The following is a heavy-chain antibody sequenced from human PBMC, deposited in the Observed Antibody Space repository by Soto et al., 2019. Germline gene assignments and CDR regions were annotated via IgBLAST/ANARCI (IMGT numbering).Heavy chain of an antibody. CDR3: AKDPQGYCSSTSCYAFDY. V-gene: IGHV3-30*18. D-gene: IGHD2-2*01. Sequence: PGGSLRLSCAASGFTFRSYGMHWVRQAPGKGLEWVAVISYDGSNKYYADSVKGRFTISRDNSKNTLYLQMNSLRAEDTAVYYCAKDPQGYCSSTSCYAFDYWGQGTLVTVSS. CDR1: GFTFRSYG. J-gene: IGHJ4*02. CDR2: ISYDGSNK.